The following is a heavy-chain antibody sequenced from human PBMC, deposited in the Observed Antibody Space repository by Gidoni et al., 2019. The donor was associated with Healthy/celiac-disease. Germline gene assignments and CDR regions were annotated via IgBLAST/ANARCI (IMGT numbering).Heavy chain of an antibody. D-gene: IGHD6-6*01. J-gene: IGHJ4*02. CDR3: ARASHSSSDYFDY. CDR1: GFTFSSYS. CDR2: ISSSSSYI. V-gene: IGHV3-21*01. Sequence: EVQLVASGGGLVKPGGSLSLSCAASGFTFSSYSMNWVRQAPGKGLEWVSSISSSSSYIYYADSVKGRFTISRDNAKNSLYLQMNSLRAEDTAVYYCARASHSSSDYFDYWGQGTLVTVSS.